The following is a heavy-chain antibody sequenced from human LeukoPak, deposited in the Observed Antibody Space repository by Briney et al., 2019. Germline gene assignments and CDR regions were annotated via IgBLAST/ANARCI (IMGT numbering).Heavy chain of an antibody. CDR3: ARAYSYGPFDY. Sequence: PSETLSLTCTVSGGSISTYYWSWIRQPPGKGLEWIGYIYYSGSTNYNPSLKSRVTFSVDTSKNQFSLKLSSVTAADTAVYYCARAYSYGPFDYWGQGTLVTVSS. J-gene: IGHJ4*02. CDR2: IYYSGST. D-gene: IGHD5-18*01. V-gene: IGHV4-59*01. CDR1: GGSISTYY.